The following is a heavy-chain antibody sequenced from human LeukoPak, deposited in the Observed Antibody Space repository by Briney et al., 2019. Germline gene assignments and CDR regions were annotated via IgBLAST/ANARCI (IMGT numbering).Heavy chain of an antibody. J-gene: IGHJ5*02. CDR1: GGSISSYY. D-gene: IGHD4-17*01. CDR2: IYYSGST. V-gene: IGHV4-59*08. CDR3: ARQNPRYGDYLRWFDP. Sequence: SETLSLTCTVSGGSISSYYWNWIRQPPGKGLEWIGYIYYSGSTNYNPSLKSRVTISVDTSENQFSLKLSSVTAADTAVYYCARQNPRYGDYLRWFDPWGQGTLVTVSS.